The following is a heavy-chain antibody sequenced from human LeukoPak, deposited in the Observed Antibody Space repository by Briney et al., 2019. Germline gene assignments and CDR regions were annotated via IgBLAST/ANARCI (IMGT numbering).Heavy chain of an antibody. CDR1: GGSFSGYY. V-gene: IGHV4-34*01. J-gene: IGHJ4*02. D-gene: IGHD3-3*01. CDR3: ARGRPFYDFWSGYLKSAGGGRDY. Sequence: SETLSLTCAVYGGSFSGYYWSWIRQPPGKGLEWIGEINHSGSTNYNPSFKSRVTISVDTSKNQFSLKLSSVTAADTAVYYCARGRPFYDFWSGYLKSAGGGRDYWGQGTLVTVSS. CDR2: INHSGST.